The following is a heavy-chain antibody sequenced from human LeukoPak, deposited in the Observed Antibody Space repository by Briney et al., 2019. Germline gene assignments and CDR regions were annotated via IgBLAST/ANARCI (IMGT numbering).Heavy chain of an antibody. V-gene: IGHV3-74*01. Sequence: PGGSLRLSCAASGFTFSSYWIDSVRQPPGKGLGWVSRIKSDGSSTSYAHALRGRYTISRDNGTDTLYLKMPSLRAEDKAVYYCARLCSGWFDYWGKGTLVTVSS. D-gene: IGHD6-19*01. CDR2: IKSDGSST. CDR3: ARLCSGWFDY. CDR1: GFTFSSYW. J-gene: IGHJ4*02.